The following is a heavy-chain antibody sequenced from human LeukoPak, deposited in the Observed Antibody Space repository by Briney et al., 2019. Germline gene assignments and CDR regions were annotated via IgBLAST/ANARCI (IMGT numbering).Heavy chain of an antibody. V-gene: IGHV3-23*01. CDR3: AKGGAYYDFWSGYYNAFDI. CDR2: ISGSGGST. D-gene: IGHD3-3*01. J-gene: IGHJ3*02. CDR1: GFTFSSYA. Sequence: GGSLRLSCAASGFTFSSYAMSWVRQAPGKGLEWVSAISGSGGSTYYADSVKGRFTISRDNSKNTLYLQMNSLRAEDTAVYYCAKGGAYYDFWSGYYNAFDIWGQGTMVTVSS.